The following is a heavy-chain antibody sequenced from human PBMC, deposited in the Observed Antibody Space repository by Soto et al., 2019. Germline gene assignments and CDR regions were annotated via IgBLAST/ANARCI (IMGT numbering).Heavy chain of an antibody. Sequence: PXETLSLTCSVAGGSFSSDSFIWSWVRQFPGKGLEWIGYINYSGTTYYNPSLRSRITTSVDTSKNQFSLNLSSVTAADTAVYYCARDHKWDGMDVWGQGTTVTVSS. D-gene: IGHD1-26*01. V-gene: IGHV4-31*03. CDR2: INYSGTT. CDR3: ARDHKWDGMDV. CDR1: GGSFSSDSFI. J-gene: IGHJ6*02.